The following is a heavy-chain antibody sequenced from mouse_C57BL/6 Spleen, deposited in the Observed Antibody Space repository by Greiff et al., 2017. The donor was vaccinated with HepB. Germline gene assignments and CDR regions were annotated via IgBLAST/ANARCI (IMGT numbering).Heavy chain of an antibody. J-gene: IGHJ3*01. CDR1: GFTFSSYA. D-gene: IGHD2-3*01. Sequence: EANLVESGGGLVKPGGSLKLSCAASGFTFSSYAMSWVRQTPEKRLEWVATISDGGSYTYYPDNVKGRFTISRDNAKNNLYLQMSHLKSEDTAMYYCARDDGYYVFAYWGQGTLVTVSA. CDR2: ISDGGSYT. V-gene: IGHV5-4*01. CDR3: ARDDGYYVFAY.